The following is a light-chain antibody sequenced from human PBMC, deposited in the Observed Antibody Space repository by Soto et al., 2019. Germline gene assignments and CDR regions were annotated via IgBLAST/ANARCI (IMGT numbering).Light chain of an antibody. CDR2: GAS. V-gene: IGKV3D-15*01. J-gene: IGKJ1*01. CDR3: QQYNNWPRT. CDR1: QSFTSN. Sequence: EIVLTQSPGTLSLSPGERATLSCRASQSFTSNYLAWYQQRPGQAPRLLIYGASTRATGIPDRFSGSGSGTEFTLTISSLQSEDFAVYYCQQYNNWPRTFGQGTKVEIK.